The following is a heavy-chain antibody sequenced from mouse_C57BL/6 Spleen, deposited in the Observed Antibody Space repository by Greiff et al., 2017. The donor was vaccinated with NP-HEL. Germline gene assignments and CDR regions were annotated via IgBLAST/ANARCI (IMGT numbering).Heavy chain of an antibody. CDR1: GFTFSDYG. J-gene: IGHJ4*01. CDR3: ASLYDYAYYAMDY. CDR2: ISSGSSTI. D-gene: IGHD2-4*01. Sequence: EVHLVESGGGLVKPGGSLKLSCAASGFTFSDYGMHWVRQAPEKGLEWVAYISSGSSTIYYADTVKGRFTISRDNAKNTLFLQMTSLRSEDTAMYYCASLYDYAYYAMDYWGQGTSVTVSS. V-gene: IGHV5-17*01.